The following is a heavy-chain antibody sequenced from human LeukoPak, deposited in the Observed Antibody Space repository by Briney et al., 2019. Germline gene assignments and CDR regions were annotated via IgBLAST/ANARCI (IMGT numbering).Heavy chain of an antibody. V-gene: IGHV3-30*03. CDR1: GFTFSSYG. J-gene: IGHJ4*02. CDR2: ISYDGSNK. Sequence: GRSLRLSCAASGFTFSSYGMHWVRQAPGKGLEWVAVISYDGSNKYYADSVKGRSTISRDNSKNTLYLQMNSLRAEDTAVYYCARAPPGPGYWGQGTLVTVSS. CDR3: ARAPPGPGY.